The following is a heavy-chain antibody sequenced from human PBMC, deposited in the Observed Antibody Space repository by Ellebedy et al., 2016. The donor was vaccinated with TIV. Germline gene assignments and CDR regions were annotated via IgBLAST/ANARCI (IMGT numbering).Heavy chain of an antibody. Sequence: AASVKVSCKASGYTFSSYFMHWVRQAPGQGLEWMGIINPSGGSTTDAQNLQGRVTMTTDTSTSTAYMELRSLRSDDTAVYYCARDPPRSKWLRQNWFDPWGQGTLVTVSS. V-gene: IGHV1-46*04. D-gene: IGHD5-12*01. CDR2: INPSGGST. CDR1: GYTFSSYF. J-gene: IGHJ5*02. CDR3: ARDPPRSKWLRQNWFDP.